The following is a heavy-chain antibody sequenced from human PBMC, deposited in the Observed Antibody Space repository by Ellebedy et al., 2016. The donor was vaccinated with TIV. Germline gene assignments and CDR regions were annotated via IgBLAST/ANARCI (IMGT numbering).Heavy chain of an antibody. D-gene: IGHD6-19*01. CDR2: IKNDGREK. CDR1: GFTFSSYW. J-gene: IGHJ4*02. V-gene: IGHV3-7*03. CDR3: ARDSSGYGRGWYGDY. Sequence: HGGSLRLSCAASGFTFSSYWMSWVRQAPGKGLEWVANIKNDGREKNYVDSVKGRFTIARDNAKKSLYLQMNSLRAEDTAVYYCARDSSGYGRGWYGDYWGQGTLVTVSS.